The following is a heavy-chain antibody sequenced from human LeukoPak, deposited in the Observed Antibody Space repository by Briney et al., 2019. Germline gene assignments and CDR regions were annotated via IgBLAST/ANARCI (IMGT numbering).Heavy chain of an antibody. CDR2: IYSGGST. CDR3: ARDAGSYHFDY. CDR1: GFTVSSNY. D-gene: IGHD1-26*01. Sequence: GGSLRLSCAASGFTVSSNYMSWVRQAPGKGLEWVSVIYSGGSTYYADSVKGRFTISRDNSKNTLYLQMNSLRAEDTAVYYCARDAGSYHFDYWGQGTLVTVSS. V-gene: IGHV3-53*01. J-gene: IGHJ4*02.